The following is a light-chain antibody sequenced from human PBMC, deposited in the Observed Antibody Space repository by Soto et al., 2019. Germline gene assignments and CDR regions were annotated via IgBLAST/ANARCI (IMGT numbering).Light chain of an antibody. CDR2: GNS. Sequence: QSVLTQPPSVSGAPGQGVTISCTGGSSNVGAGYEVHWYQQVPGTAPKLLIYGNSNRPSGVPDRFSGSKSGTSASLAITGLQAEDEADYFCQSYDSSLSGVLFGGGTKLTVL. CDR1: SSNVGAGYE. CDR3: QSYDSSLSGVL. V-gene: IGLV1-40*01. J-gene: IGLJ2*01.